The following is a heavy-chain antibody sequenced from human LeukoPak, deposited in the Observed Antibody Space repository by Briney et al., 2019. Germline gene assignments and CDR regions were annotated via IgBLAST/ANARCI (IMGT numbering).Heavy chain of an antibody. CDR2: INSDGSST. V-gene: IGHV3-74*01. D-gene: IGHD3-3*01. Sequence: GGSLRLSCAASGFTFSSYWMHWVRQAPGKGLVWVSRINSDGSSTSYADSVKGRFTISRDNSKNTLYLQMNSLRAEDTAVYYCKVVIILRPAPNDAFDIWGQGTMVTVSS. J-gene: IGHJ3*02. CDR3: KVVIILRPAPNDAFDI. CDR1: GFTFSSYW.